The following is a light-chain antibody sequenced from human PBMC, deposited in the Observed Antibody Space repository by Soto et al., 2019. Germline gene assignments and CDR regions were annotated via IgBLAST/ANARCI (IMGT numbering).Light chain of an antibody. J-gene: IGLJ1*01. V-gene: IGLV2-14*03. Sequence: QSVLTQPASVSGSPGQSITISCTGTSSDVGGYNYVSWYQQHPGKAPTLIIYEVTNRPSGVSTRFSGSKSDTTASLTIAGLQSEDEAEYYCSSFTSSSTRVFGTGTKVTVL. CDR3: SSFTSSSTRV. CDR2: EVT. CDR1: SSDVGGYNY.